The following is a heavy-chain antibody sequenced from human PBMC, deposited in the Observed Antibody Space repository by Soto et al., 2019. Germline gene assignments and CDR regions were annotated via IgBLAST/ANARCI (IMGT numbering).Heavy chain of an antibody. Sequence: LSHPCTVAEDSSTRYSRSRILQPPRRGLEWIGNVHYNGNTKYNPSLKSRVTMSVDTSKNQFSLKLISVTTADTAVYFCAREGNLGRWQQPLDYWGQGTLVSVSS. CDR2: VHYNGNT. CDR3: AREGNLGRWQQPLDY. CDR1: EDSSTRYS. J-gene: IGHJ4*02. D-gene: IGHD1-1*01. V-gene: IGHV4-59*01.